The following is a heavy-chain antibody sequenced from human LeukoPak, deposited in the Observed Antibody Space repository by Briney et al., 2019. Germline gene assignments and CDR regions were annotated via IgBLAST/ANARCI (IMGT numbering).Heavy chain of an antibody. J-gene: IGHJ6*03. CDR2: IYSGGST. Sequence: GGSLRLSCAASGFTVSSNYMSWVRQAPGKGLEWVSVIYSGGSTYYADSVKGRFTISRDNSKNTLYLQMNSLRAEDTAVYYCAKVGDSGYGLEYYYYYMDVWGKGTTVTVSS. D-gene: IGHD5-12*01. CDR1: GFTVSSNY. CDR3: AKVGDSGYGLEYYYYYMDV. V-gene: IGHV3-53*01.